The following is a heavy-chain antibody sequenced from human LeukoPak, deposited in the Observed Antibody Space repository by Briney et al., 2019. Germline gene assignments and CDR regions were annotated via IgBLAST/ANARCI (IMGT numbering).Heavy chain of an antibody. V-gene: IGHV3-21*01. CDR2: ISTSSSYI. D-gene: IGHD3-22*01. Sequence: PGGSLRLSCAASAFTFSSYSMNWVRQAPGKGLEWVSFISTSSSYIHYADSVKGRFTISRDNAKNSLYLQMNSLRAEDTAVYYCARTSDTSGRFYWYFDLWGRGTLVTVSS. CDR3: ARTSDTSGRFYWYFDL. J-gene: IGHJ2*01. CDR1: AFTFSSYS.